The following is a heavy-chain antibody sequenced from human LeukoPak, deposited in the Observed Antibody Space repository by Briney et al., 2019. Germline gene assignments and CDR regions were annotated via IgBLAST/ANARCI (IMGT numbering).Heavy chain of an antibody. CDR3: ARGLENDYGGNSYFQH. CDR2: INPSGGST. CDR1: GYTFTSYY. J-gene: IGHJ1*01. D-gene: IGHD4-23*01. Sequence: ASVKVSCKASGYTFTSYYMHWVRQAPGQGLEWMGIINPSGGSTSYAQKSQGRVTMTRDTSTSTVYMELSSLRSEDTAVYYCARGLENDYGGNSYFQHWGQGTLVTVSS. V-gene: IGHV1-46*01.